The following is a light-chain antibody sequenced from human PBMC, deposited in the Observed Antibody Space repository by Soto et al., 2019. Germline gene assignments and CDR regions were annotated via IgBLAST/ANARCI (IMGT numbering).Light chain of an antibody. V-gene: IGKV3-20*01. J-gene: IGKJ1*01. CDR3: QRYGSSPTWT. Sequence: IVFVQAPGTLSFSPVERATLSYRHIQNLISSYLAWYQQKPGQPPRLLIYGASLRATGIPDRFSGSGSGTDFTLNISTVEPEDSAVYYCQRYGSSPTWTFGQGTKVDI. CDR1: QNLISSY. CDR2: GAS.